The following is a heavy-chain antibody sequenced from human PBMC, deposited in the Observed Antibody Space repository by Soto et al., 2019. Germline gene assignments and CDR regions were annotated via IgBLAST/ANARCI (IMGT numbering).Heavy chain of an antibody. J-gene: IGHJ4*02. CDR2: IIPIFGTA. Sequence: SVKVSCKASGGTFSSYAISWVRQAPGQGLEWMGGIIPIFGTANYAQKFQGRVTITADESTSTAYMELSNLRSEDTAVYYCASPKTAGRYFDWLLYPFEYWGQGTLVTVSS. CDR1: GGTFSSYA. CDR3: ASPKTAGRYFDWLLYPFEY. V-gene: IGHV1-69*13. D-gene: IGHD3-9*01.